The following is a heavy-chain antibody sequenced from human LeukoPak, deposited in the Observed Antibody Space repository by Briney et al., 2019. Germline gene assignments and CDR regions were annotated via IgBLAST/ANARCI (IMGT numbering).Heavy chain of an antibody. CDR2: ISGSGGST. J-gene: IGHJ5*02. CDR1: GFTFSSYG. V-gene: IGHV3-23*01. D-gene: IGHD3-10*01. Sequence: PGGSLRLSCAASGFTFSSYGMSWVRQAPGKGLEWVSAISGSGGSTYYADSVKGRFTISRDNSKNTLYLHMNSLTAEDTAVYYCAKGYYGSGSYGWFDPWGQGTLVTVSS. CDR3: AKGYYGSGSYGWFDP.